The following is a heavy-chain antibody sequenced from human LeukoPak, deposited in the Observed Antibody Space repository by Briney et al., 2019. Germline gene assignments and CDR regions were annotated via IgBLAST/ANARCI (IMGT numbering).Heavy chain of an antibody. CDR1: GFPFSDFS. Sequence: ERSLRLSCATSGFPFSDFSMSWVRQAPGKGLEWISTTNSGGTSTYYAESVKGRFTISRDNSKNTLYLQMSSLRVEDTAVYYCAKQSYARSLGEGGPGTLVSVSS. CDR2: TNSGGTST. CDR3: AKQSYARSLGE. J-gene: IGHJ4*02. V-gene: IGHV3-23*01. D-gene: IGHD2-8*01.